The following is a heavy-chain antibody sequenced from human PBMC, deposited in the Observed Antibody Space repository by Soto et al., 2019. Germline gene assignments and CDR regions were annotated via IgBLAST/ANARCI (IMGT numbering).Heavy chain of an antibody. CDR1: GFTFSSYS. CDR2: ISSSSSYI. V-gene: IGHV3-21*01. J-gene: IGHJ4*02. D-gene: IGHD3-10*01. Sequence: GGSLRLSCAASGFTFSSYSMNWVRQAPGKGLVWVSSISSSSSYIYYADSVKGRFTISRDNAKNSLYLQMNSLRAEDTAVYYCARGRYGWYYFDYWGQGTLVTVSS. CDR3: ARGRYGWYYFDY.